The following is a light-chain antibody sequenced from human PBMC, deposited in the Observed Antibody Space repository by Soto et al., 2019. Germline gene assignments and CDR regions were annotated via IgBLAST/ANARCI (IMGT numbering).Light chain of an antibody. CDR2: KAS. J-gene: IGKJ1*01. V-gene: IGKV1-5*03. Sequence: DIQMTQSPSTLSASVGDRVTITCRASQSISSWLAWYQQKPGKAPKLLMYKASSLESGVPSRFSGSGSGTEFTLTISSLQPVDFATYYCQQYNSYSLTFGQGTKVEIK. CDR3: QQYNSYSLT. CDR1: QSISSW.